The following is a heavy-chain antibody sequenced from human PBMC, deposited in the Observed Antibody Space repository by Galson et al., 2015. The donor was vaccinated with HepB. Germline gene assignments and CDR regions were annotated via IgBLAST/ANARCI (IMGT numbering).Heavy chain of an antibody. CDR2: INESGGNA. CDR3: AADYFNYNYRYVY. J-gene: IGHJ4*02. V-gene: IGHV3-23*01. Sequence: SLRLSCAASGFTLNNYAMAWVRQAPGKGLEWASSINESGGNAFYAESVKGRFTISRDNSKSTVHLQMNSLRAEDTAVYYCAADYFNYNYRYVYWGQGTLVTVSS. D-gene: IGHD1-1*01. CDR1: GFTLNNYA.